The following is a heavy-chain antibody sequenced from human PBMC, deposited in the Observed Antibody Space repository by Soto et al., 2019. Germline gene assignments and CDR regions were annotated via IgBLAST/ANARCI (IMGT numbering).Heavy chain of an antibody. CDR2: IYYSGST. J-gene: IGHJ3*02. D-gene: IGHD1-26*01. V-gene: IGHV4-39*01. Sequence: XGTLCLTCTVSGGSISSSSYYWGWIRQPPGKGLEWIGSIYYSGSTYYNPSLKSRVTISVDTSKNQFSLKLSSVTAADTAVYYCASRPFFGVGATYAAAFDIWGQGTMVTVSS. CDR3: ASRPFFGVGATYAAAFDI. CDR1: GGSISSSSYY.